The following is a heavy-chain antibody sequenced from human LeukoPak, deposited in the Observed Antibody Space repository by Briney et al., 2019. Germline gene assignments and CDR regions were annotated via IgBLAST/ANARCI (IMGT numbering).Heavy chain of an antibody. V-gene: IGHV4-59*08. CDR2: IYYSGSA. D-gene: IGHD2-2*01. CDR3: ARLDCSSTSCYPDY. Sequence: PSETLSLTCTVSGGSISSYYWSWIRQPPGKGLEWIGYIYYSGSANYNPSLKSRVTISVDASKNQFSLKLSSVTAADTAVYYCARLDCSSTSCYPDYWGQGTLVTVSS. J-gene: IGHJ4*02. CDR1: GGSISSYY.